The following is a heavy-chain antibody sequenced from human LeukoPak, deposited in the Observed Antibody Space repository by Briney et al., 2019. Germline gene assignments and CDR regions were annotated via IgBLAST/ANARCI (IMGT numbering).Heavy chain of an antibody. CDR1: GFTFNNYN. Sequence: GGSLRLSCAASGFTFNNYNMNWVRQAPGKALEWVSSITSSGAYIFYADSVKGRFTISRDNAKDSLYLQMNSLGPEDTAVYYCAREGMALVNFDYWGQGTLVTVSS. D-gene: IGHD4-23*01. CDR2: ITSSGAYI. CDR3: AREGMALVNFDY. J-gene: IGHJ4*02. V-gene: IGHV3-21*01.